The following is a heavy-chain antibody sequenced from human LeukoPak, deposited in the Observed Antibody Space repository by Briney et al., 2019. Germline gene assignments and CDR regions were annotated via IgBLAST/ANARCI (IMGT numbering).Heavy chain of an antibody. CDR3: ARDGNCSSTSCVYYYYGMDV. J-gene: IGHJ6*02. CDR2: IWYDGSNK. Sequence: GGSLRLSCAASGFTFSSYGMHRVRQAPGKGLEWVAVIWYDGSNKYYADSVKGRFTISRDNSKNTLYLQMNSLRAEDTAVYYCARDGNCSSTSCVYYYYGMDVWGQGTTVTVSS. D-gene: IGHD2-2*01. CDR1: GFTFSSYG. V-gene: IGHV3-33*01.